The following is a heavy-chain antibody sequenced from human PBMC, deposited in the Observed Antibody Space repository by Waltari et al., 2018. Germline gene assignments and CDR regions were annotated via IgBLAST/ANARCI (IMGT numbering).Heavy chain of an antibody. V-gene: IGHV4-61*09. D-gene: IGHD3-22*01. Sequence: QVQLQESGPGLVKPSQTLSLTCTVSGDSISSGSYYWRWIRQPAGKGLEWRGYIYTMGSTNYNPSLKSRVTISVDTSKNQFSLKLSSVTAADTAVYYCARSSWYYYDSSGYYYYFDYWGQGTLVTVSS. CDR3: ARSSWYYYDSSGYYYYFDY. J-gene: IGHJ4*02. CDR1: GDSISSGSYY. CDR2: IYTMGST.